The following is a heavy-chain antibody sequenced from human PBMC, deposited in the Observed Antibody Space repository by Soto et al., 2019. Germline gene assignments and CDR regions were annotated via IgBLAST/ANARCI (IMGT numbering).Heavy chain of an antibody. CDR1: GGTFSSYA. CDR3: AREASEQLDGSPLDYYYYGMDV. D-gene: IGHD6-13*01. J-gene: IGHJ6*02. V-gene: IGHV1-69*13. CDR2: IIPIFGTA. Sequence: GASVKVSCKASGGTFSSYAISWVRQAPGQGLEWMGGIIPIFGTADYAQKFQGRVTITADESTSTGNMELSSLRSEDTAVYYCAREASEQLDGSPLDYYYYGMDVWGQGTTVTVSS.